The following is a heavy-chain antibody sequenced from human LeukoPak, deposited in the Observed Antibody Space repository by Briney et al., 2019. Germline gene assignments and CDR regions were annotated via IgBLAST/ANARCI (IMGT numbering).Heavy chain of an antibody. CDR3: PFWSGDY. J-gene: IGHJ4*02. D-gene: IGHD3-3*01. CDR1: GFTFADYA. CDR2: IKQDGSEK. V-gene: IGHV3-7*01. Sequence: GGSLRLSCAASGFTFADYAMHWVRQAPGKGLEWVANIKQDGSEKYYVDSVKGRFTISRDNAKNSLYLQMNSLRAEDTAVYYCPFWSGDYWGQGTLVTVSS.